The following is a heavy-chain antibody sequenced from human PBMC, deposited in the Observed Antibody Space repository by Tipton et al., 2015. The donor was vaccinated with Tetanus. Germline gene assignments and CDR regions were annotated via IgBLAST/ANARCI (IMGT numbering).Heavy chain of an antibody. CDR2: IYYSGTT. J-gene: IGHJ4*02. CDR3: ARQYNSPSIFDF. CDR1: GGSINSYY. V-gene: IGHV4-59*01. Sequence: TLSLTCTVSGGSINSYYWSWIRQPPGKGLEWIGYIYYSGTTNYNPSLKSRVTISVDTSKNQFSLRLSSVTAADTAVYYCARQYNSPSIFDFWGQGAPVTVSS. D-gene: IGHD1-1*01.